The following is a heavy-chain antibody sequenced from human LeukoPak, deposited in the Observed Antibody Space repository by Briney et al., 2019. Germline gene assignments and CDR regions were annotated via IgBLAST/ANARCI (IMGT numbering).Heavy chain of an antibody. CDR2: LSGSGGDT. J-gene: IGHJ4*02. D-gene: IGHD4-17*01. Sequence: PGGSLRLSCAASGFTFSSYAMSWVRQAPGKGLEWVSALSGSGGDTYYADSVKGRFTISRDNSKKTLFLQMNSLRAEDTALYYCAKGDYGSYPHYFDYWGQGSLVTVSS. V-gene: IGHV3-23*01. CDR3: AKGDYGSYPHYFDY. CDR1: GFTFSSYA.